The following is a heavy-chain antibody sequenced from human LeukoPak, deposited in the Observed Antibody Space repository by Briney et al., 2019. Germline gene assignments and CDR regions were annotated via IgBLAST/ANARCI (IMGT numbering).Heavy chain of an antibody. V-gene: IGHV1-69*13. CDR1: GGTFSSYA. D-gene: IGHD5-24*01. CDR2: IIPIFGTA. J-gene: IGHJ4*02. Sequence: SVKVSCKASGGTFSSYAISWVRQAPGQGLEWMGGIIPIFGTANYAQKFQVRVTITADESTSTAYMELSSLRSEDTAVYYCARQIVKGIMRDKIDYWGQGTLVTVSS. CDR3: ARQIVKGIMRDKIDY.